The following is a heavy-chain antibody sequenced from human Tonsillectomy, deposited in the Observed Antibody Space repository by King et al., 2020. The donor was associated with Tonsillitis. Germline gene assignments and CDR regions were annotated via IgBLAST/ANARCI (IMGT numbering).Heavy chain of an antibody. D-gene: IGHD3-3*01. Sequence: VQLVESGGGVVQPGRSLRLSCAASGFTFSSYGMHWVRQAPGKGLEWVAVISYDGSNKYYADSVKGRFTISRDNSKNTLYLQMNSLRAEDTAVYYCAKDLEYYDFWSGYYEDYWGQETLVTVSS. V-gene: IGHV3-30*18. CDR3: AKDLEYYDFWSGYYEDY. CDR2: ISYDGSNK. CDR1: GFTFSSYG. J-gene: IGHJ4*02.